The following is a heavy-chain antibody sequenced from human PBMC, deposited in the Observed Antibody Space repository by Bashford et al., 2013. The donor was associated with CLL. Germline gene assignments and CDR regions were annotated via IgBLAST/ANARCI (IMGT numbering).Heavy chain of an antibody. Sequence: SVKVSCKVSGVTFTSNLIAWVRQAPGQGLEWLGNIIPLVDAPSYTQKFHDRLTITADKLTGTAYMELRSLRSDDTAVYYCARVLLGSVQVDGMDVWGQGTTVTVSS. CDR3: ARVLLGSVQVDGMDV. J-gene: IGHJ6*02. CDR2: IIPLVDAP. D-gene: IGHD5/OR15-5a*01. V-gene: IGHV1-69*08. CDR1: GVTFTSNL.